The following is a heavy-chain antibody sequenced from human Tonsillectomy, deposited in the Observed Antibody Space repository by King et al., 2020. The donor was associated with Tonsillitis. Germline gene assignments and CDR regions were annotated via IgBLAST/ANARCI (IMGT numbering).Heavy chain of an antibody. CDR3: ASQRRDYRGDWYDAFDI. Sequence: VQLVESGAEVKKPGESLKISCKGSGYSFTNYWIGWVRQMPGKGLEWMGIIYPGDSDTRYSPSFQGQVTISADKSISTAYLQWTSLKASDTAMYYCASQRRDYRGDWYDAFDIWGQGPMVPVSS. D-gene: IGHD3-9*01. V-gene: IGHV5-51*01. CDR2: IYPGDSDT. J-gene: IGHJ3*02. CDR1: GYSFTNYW.